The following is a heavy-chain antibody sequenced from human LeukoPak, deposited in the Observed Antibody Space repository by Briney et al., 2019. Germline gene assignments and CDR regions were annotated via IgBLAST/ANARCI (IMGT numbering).Heavy chain of an antibody. V-gene: IGHV3-53*04. CDR1: GFTVSSNY. CDR2: IYSGGST. Sequence: GGSLTLFCAVSGFTVSSNYMSLVRQAPGEGLEGVSVIYSGGSTYYADSVKGRFTISRYKSKSTLYLQMNSLRAEDTAVYYCARGVSSGLYYYYGMDVWGQGTTVTVSS. D-gene: IGHD3-22*01. J-gene: IGHJ6*02. CDR3: ARGVSSGLYYYYGMDV.